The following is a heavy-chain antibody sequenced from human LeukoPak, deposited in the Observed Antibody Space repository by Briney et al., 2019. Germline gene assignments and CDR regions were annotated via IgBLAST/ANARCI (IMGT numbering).Heavy chain of an antibody. CDR3: ARDYTIFGVIID. CDR2: ISSSRDNI. CDR1: GFTLSSYT. J-gene: IGHJ4*02. Sequence: GGSLRLSCAASGFTLSSYTMNWVRQAPGKGLEWVSSISSSRDNIYNADSVKGRFSITRDNAKNSLYLQMNSLRDEDTAVYYCARDYTIFGVIIDRGQGTLVTVSS. V-gene: IGHV3-21*01. D-gene: IGHD3-3*01.